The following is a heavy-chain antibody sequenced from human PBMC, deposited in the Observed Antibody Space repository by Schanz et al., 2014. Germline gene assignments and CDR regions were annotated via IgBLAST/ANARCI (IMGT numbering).Heavy chain of an antibody. CDR3: ARGGGPEDVFDI. CDR2: IIPVLNIA. CDR1: GYTFSSYG. D-gene: IGHD5-12*01. V-gene: IGHV1-69*04. Sequence: QVQLVQSGAEVKKPGASVKVSCKTSGYTFSSYGITWVRQAPGQGLEWMGKIIPVLNIATYAQRFQDRVRITADKSTSTAYMELSSLRSDDTAVYYCARGGGPEDVFDIWGQGTILTVSS. J-gene: IGHJ3*02.